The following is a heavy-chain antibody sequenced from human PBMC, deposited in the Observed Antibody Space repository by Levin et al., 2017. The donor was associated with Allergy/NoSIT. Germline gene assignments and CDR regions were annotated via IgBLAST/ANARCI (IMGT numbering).Heavy chain of an antibody. V-gene: IGHV1-8*01. Sequence: PGESLKISCKASGYTFTSYDINWVRQATGQGLEWMGWMNPNSGNTGYAQKFQGRVTMTRNTSISTAYMELSSLRSEDTAVYYCARGKARFLEWLVYSGNDYWGQGTLVTVSS. CDR3: ARGKARFLEWLVYSGNDY. J-gene: IGHJ4*02. D-gene: IGHD3-3*01. CDR1: GYTFTSYD. CDR2: MNPNSGNT.